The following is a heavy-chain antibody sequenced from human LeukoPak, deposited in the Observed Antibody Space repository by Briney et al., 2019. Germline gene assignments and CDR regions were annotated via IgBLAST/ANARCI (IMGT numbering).Heavy chain of an antibody. J-gene: IGHJ4*02. V-gene: IGHV3-7*01. CDR2: INQDGSEE. D-gene: IGHD6-13*01. CDR1: GFTFSNYW. Sequence: GGSLRLSCAASGFTFSNYWMTWVRQAPGKGLEWVAHINQDGSEEHYMDSVKARFTISRDNAKNSLSLQMNSLRAEDTAVYYCAKAPAAAPDYWGQGTLVTVSS. CDR3: AKAPAAAPDY.